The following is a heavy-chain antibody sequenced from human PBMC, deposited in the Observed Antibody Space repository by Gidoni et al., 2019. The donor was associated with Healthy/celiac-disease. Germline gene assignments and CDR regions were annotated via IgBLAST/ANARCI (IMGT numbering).Heavy chain of an antibody. J-gene: IGHJ6*02. CDR3: ARDYYYDSSGYYLDNYYYGMDV. Sequence: QVQLQESGPGLVKPSETLSLTCTVSGGSISSYYWSWIRQPAGKGLEWIGRIYTSGSTNYNPSLKSRVTMSVDTSKNQFSLKLSSVTAADTAVYYCARDYYYDSSGYYLDNYYYGMDVWGQGTTVTVSS. V-gene: IGHV4-4*07. CDR2: IYTSGST. CDR1: GGSISSYY. D-gene: IGHD3-22*01.